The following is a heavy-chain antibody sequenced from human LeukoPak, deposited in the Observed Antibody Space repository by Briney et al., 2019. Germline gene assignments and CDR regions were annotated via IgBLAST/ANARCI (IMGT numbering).Heavy chain of an antibody. CDR1: GCSFISYA. Sequence: SVKVSCQGAGCSFISYAISWLRQAPAQGIEWMGRIIPIFGIENYAQKFQGRVTITADNSTSTAYMEVSSLRSEDTAVYYCARDGMAAAGLFDYWGQGTLVTVSS. D-gene: IGHD6-13*01. J-gene: IGHJ4*02. CDR3: ARDGMAAAGLFDY. CDR2: IIPIFGIE. V-gene: IGHV1-69*04.